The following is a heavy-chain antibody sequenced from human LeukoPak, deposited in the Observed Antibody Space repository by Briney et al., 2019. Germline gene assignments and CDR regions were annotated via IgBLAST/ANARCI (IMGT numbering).Heavy chain of an antibody. D-gene: IGHD3-10*01. CDR2: IYYNGIT. V-gene: IGHV4-31*03. Sequence: SQTLSLTCSVSGGSISSGSISSVGYSWTWIRQVPGKVLEWIGYIYYNGITHYNPSLKSRVTISIDTSKNQFSLKLGSVTAADTALYYCARDGAGFDGSGSYFDSWGQGTLVTVSS. CDR3: ARDGAGFDGSGSYFDS. J-gene: IGHJ4*02. CDR1: GGSISSGSISSVGYS.